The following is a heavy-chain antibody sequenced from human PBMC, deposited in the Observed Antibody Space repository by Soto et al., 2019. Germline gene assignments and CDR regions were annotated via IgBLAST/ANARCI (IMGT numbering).Heavy chain of an antibody. CDR1: GGSFSGYY. CDR2: INHSGST. J-gene: IGHJ5*02. V-gene: IGHV4-34*01. D-gene: IGHD3-10*01. Sequence: PSETLSLTCAVYGGSFSGYYWTWIRQPPGTGLEWIGEINHSGSTNYNPSLKSRVTISVDTSKNQFSLKLTSVTAADTAVYYCARDRPIRDSGSPSFDPWGQGIQVTVSS. CDR3: ARDRPIRDSGSPSFDP.